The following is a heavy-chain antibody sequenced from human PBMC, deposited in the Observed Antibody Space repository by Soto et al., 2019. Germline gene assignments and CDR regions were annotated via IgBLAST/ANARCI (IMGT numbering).Heavy chain of an antibody. CDR3: ARDRSGSSSPPPY. D-gene: IGHD3-10*01. V-gene: IGHV3-21*01. CDR1: GFTFSSYS. J-gene: IGHJ4*02. Sequence: GGSLRLSCAGSGFTFSSYSMNWVLQAPGKGLEWVSSISSSSSYIYYADSVKGRFTISRDNAKNSLYLQMNSLRAEDTAVYYCARDRSGSSSPPPYWGQGTLVTVSS. CDR2: ISSSSSYI.